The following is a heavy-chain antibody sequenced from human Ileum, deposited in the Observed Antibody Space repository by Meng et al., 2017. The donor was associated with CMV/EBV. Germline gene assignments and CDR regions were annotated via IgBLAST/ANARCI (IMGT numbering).Heavy chain of an antibody. V-gene: IGHV3-74*01. CDR3: ARDFAFRELPTANWFDA. D-gene: IGHD2-2*01. CDR1: GFTFRDYW. CDR2: VNTDGSNT. Sequence: GESLKISCEASGFTFRDYWMHWVRQAPGKGLVWVARVNTDGSNTIYADSVKGRFTISRDNTKNTVYLQMNSLSAEDTAVYYCARDFAFRELPTANWFDAWGQGTLVTVSS. J-gene: IGHJ5*02.